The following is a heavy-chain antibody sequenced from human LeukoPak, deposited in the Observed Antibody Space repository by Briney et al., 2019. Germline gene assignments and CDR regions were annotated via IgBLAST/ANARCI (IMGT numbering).Heavy chain of an antibody. Sequence: QSGGSLRLSCAASGFTFSSYAMNWVRQAPGKGLVWVSRINGDGSSTNYADSVKGRFTISRDNAKNTLYLQLNSLRAEDTAIYYCARSQGPYDYWGQGTLVTVSS. V-gene: IGHV3-74*01. CDR1: GFTFSSYA. CDR2: INGDGSST. J-gene: IGHJ4*02. CDR3: ARSQGPYDY.